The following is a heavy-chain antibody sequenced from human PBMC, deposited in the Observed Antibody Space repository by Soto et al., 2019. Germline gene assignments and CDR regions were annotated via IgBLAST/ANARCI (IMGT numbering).Heavy chain of an antibody. J-gene: IGHJ4*02. D-gene: IGHD6-13*01. CDR3: AHIPPSYSSSWYFDY. Sequence: QITLKESGPTLVKPTQTLTLTCTFSGFSLSTSGVGVGWIRQPPGKALEWLALIYWDDDKRYSPSLKSRLTITQDTYKNQVVLTMTNMDPVDTATYYCAHIPPSYSSSWYFDYWGQGTLVTVSS. CDR2: IYWDDDK. CDR1: GFSLSTSGVG. V-gene: IGHV2-5*02.